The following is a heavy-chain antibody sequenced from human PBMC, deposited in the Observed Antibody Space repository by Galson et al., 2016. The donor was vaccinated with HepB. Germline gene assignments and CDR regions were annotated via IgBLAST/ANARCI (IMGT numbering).Heavy chain of an antibody. CDR3: ARHGRGPYSNSWYDF. CDR2: IYPGDSDT. J-gene: IGHJ4*02. Sequence: QSGAEVKKPGESLKISCKGSGYSFTTYWIAWVRQMPGKGLEWIGTIYPGDSDTRYSPSFKGQVIISADKSITTAYLQLSSLKASDTAMYYCARHGRGPYSNSWYDFWGQGSLVSVSS. CDR1: GYSFTTYW. D-gene: IGHD6-19*01. V-gene: IGHV5-51*01.